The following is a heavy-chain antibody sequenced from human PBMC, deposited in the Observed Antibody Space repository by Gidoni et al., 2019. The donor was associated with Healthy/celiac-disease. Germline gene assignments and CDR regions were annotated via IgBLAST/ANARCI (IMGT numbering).Heavy chain of an antibody. CDR3: VRDPIVGATTSFDI. J-gene: IGHJ3*02. CDR2: ISSSSSSI. D-gene: IGHD1-26*01. CDR1: VFTFSSYS. V-gene: IGHV3-21*01. Sequence: EVQLVESGGGLVKPGGSLRLSCAASVFTFSSYSLNWCRQAPGKVLEWVSSISSSSSSIYYADSVKGRFNISRDNAKNSLYLQMNSLRAEDTAVYYCVRDPIVGATTSFDIWGQGTMVTVSS.